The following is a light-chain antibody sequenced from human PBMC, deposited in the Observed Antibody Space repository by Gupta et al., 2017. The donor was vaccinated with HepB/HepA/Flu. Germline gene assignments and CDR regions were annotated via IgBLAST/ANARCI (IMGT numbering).Light chain of an antibody. J-gene: IGKJ4*01. CDR1: QSLLNSNGYHY. CDR2: VVS. V-gene: IGKV2-28*01. Sequence: IVMTQFPLSLPVTPGEPASISCRSSQSLLNSNGYHYLDWYVQKPGQSPQLLISVVSLRASGVPDRFSGSGSGTDFTLTISRVEAEDVGVYYCMQGLHPPRTFGGGTKVEIK. CDR3: MQGLHPPRT.